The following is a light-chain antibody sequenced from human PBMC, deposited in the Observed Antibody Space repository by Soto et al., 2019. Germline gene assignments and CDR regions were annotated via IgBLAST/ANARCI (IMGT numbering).Light chain of an antibody. CDR1: SSNIGSNT. Sequence: QSVLTQPPSASGTPEQRVSISCSGSSSNIGSNTVNWYQQLPGTAPKLLIYSNNLRPSGVPDRFSGSKSGTSASLAISGLQSEDEADYYCAAWDDSLSGVLFGGGTKLTVL. V-gene: IGLV1-44*01. CDR2: SNN. CDR3: AAWDDSLSGVL. J-gene: IGLJ2*01.